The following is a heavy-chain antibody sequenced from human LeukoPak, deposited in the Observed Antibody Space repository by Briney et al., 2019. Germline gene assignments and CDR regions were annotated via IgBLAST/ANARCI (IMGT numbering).Heavy chain of an antibody. D-gene: IGHD2-2*01. CDR2: THPGDSDT. V-gene: IGHV5-51*01. J-gene: IGHJ6*02. Sequence: GESLKISCKGSGYSFTTYWIGWVRQMPGKGLEWMGITHPGDSDTRYSPSFQGHVTISADKSISTAYLQWSSLKASDTAMYYCARQVVVVPAAYYYYYGMDVWGQGTTVTVSS. CDR3: ARQVVVVPAAYYYYYGMDV. CDR1: GYSFTTYW.